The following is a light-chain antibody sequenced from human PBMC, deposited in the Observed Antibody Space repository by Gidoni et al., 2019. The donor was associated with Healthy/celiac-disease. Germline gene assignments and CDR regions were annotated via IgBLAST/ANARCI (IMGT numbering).Light chain of an antibody. J-gene: IGKJ4*01. CDR1: QGISSY. CDR2: AAS. Sequence: IQLTQYPSFLSASVGDRVTITGRASQGISSYLAWYQQKPGKAPKLLIYAASTLQSGVPSRFSGSGSGTEFTLTISSLQPEDFATYYCQQLNSYPALTFGGGTKVEIK. CDR3: QQLNSYPALT. V-gene: IGKV1-9*01.